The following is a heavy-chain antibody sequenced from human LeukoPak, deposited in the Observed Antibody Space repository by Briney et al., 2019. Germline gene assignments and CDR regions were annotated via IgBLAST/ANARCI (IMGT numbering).Heavy chain of an antibody. CDR3: ARHQAHAVAGMGY. V-gene: IGHV1-18*01. D-gene: IGHD6-19*01. Sequence: WASVKVSCKASGYSFTTYDINWVRQAPGQGLEWMGWISFYSGKEKYAEKFQGRVTMTTDTSTHTAYMELRTLRSDDTAVYYCARHQAHAVAGMGYWGQGTLVIVSS. J-gene: IGHJ4*02. CDR2: ISFYSGKE. CDR1: GYSFTTYD.